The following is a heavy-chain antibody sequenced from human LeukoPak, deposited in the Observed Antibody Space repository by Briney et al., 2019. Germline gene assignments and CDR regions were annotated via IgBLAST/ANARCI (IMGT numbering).Heavy chain of an antibody. CDR2: ISGHGDKT. CDR1: GFTFDDYA. V-gene: IGHV3-43*02. J-gene: IGHJ4*02. Sequence: PGGSLRLSCAASGFTFDDYAMHWVRQAPGKGLEWVSLISGHGDKTYYADPVKGRFTISRDNSKNSLFLQMKSLRTEDTALYYCAKDGYGDYDYWGQGTQVTVSS. CDR3: AKDGYGDYDY. D-gene: IGHD4-17*01.